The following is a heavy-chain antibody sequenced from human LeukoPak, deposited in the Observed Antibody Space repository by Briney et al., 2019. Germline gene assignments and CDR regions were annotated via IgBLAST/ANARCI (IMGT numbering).Heavy chain of an antibody. CDR3: ARDRGYSSH. J-gene: IGHJ4*02. Sequence: GGSLRLSCAASGFTFSRYWMSWVRQAPGKGLEWVANIKQDGSEKYYVDSVKGRFTISRDNAKNSLYLQMNSLRAEDTAVYYCARDRGYSSHWGQGTLVTVSS. CDR2: IKQDGSEK. V-gene: IGHV3-7*01. CDR1: GFTFSRYW. D-gene: IGHD5-18*01.